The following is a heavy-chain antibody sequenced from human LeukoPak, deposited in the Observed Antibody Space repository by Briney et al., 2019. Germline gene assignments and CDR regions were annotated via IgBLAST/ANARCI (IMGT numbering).Heavy chain of an antibody. J-gene: IGHJ4*02. V-gene: IGHV3-11*03. CDR3: TRHPAECGY. CDR1: GFTFSHFY. CDR2: ISGSSSNT. Sequence: GGSLRLSCTASGFTFSHFYMSWIPQAPGKGLESVSYISGSSSNTNYADSVKGRFTISRDNAKNSLYLQMNSLRAEDTAVYYCTRHPAECGYWVQGTLVTVSS. D-gene: IGHD2-21*01.